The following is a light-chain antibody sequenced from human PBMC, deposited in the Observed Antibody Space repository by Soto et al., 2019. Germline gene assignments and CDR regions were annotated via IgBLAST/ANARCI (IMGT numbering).Light chain of an antibody. CDR2: GAS. Sequence: EIVLTQSPGTLSLSPGERATLSCRASQSVSSSYLAWYQQKPGQAPRLLIYGASSRATGIPARFSGSGSGTDFTLTISRLEPEDFAVYYCQQYGSSPFTFGPGTKVDIK. J-gene: IGKJ3*01. CDR1: QSVSSSY. CDR3: QQYGSSPFT. V-gene: IGKV3-20*01.